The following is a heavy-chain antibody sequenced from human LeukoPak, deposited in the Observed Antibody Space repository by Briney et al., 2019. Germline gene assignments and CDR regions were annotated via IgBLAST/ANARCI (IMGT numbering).Heavy chain of an antibody. CDR3: ARSYMFTMIKPEVFDI. CDR2: INTNTGNP. D-gene: IGHD3-22*01. Sequence: ASVKVSCKASGYSFTSYGMNWVRQAPGQGLEWMGWINTNTGNPTYAQGFTGRFVFSLDTSVSTAYLQISSLKAEDTAVYYCARSYMFTMIKPEVFDIWGKGTMVTVSS. V-gene: IGHV7-4-1*02. J-gene: IGHJ3*02. CDR1: GYSFTSYG.